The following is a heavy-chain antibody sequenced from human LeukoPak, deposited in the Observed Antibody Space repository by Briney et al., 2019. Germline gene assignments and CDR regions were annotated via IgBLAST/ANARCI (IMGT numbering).Heavy chain of an antibody. Sequence: SLRLSCAASGFTFADYAMHWVRQAPGKGLEWVSGISWNSGSIDYADSVKGRSTISRDNAKKSLYLQMDSLRPEDTALYYCSKGNYGMDVWGQGTTVTVSS. CDR3: SKGNYGMDV. J-gene: IGHJ6*02. CDR1: GFTFADYA. D-gene: IGHD3-10*01. CDR2: ISWNSGSI. V-gene: IGHV3-9*01.